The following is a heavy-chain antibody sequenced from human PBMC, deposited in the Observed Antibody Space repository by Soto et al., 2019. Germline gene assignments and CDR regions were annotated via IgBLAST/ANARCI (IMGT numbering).Heavy chain of an antibody. CDR1: GFTFISYG. CDR2: IWYDGSNK. D-gene: IGHD3-22*01. V-gene: IGHV3-33*01. J-gene: IGHJ6*02. Sequence: RXSCAASGFTFISYGMHWVRQAPGKGLEWVAVIWYDGSNKYYADSVKGRFTISRDNSKNTLYLQMNSLRAEDTAVYYCARDLYYYDSSGYYYIIYGMDVWGQGTTVTVSS. CDR3: ARDLYYYDSSGYYYIIYGMDV.